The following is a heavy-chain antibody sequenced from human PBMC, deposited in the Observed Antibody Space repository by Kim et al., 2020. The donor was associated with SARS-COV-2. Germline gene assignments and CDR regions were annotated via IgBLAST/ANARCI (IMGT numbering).Heavy chain of an antibody. Sequence: GESLKISCRGSGYSFTNYWIGWVRQMHGKGLEWMGIIYPGDSDTRYSPSFQGQVTISADKSISTAYLQWSSLKASDTAMYYCARHVGYYYYYMDVWGKGTTVTVSS. V-gene: IGHV5-51*01. J-gene: IGHJ6*03. CDR1: GYSFTNYW. CDR3: ARHVGYYYYYMDV. CDR2: IYPGDSDT.